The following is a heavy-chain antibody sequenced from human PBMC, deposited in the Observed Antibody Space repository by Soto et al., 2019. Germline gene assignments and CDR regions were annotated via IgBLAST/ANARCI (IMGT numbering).Heavy chain of an antibody. V-gene: IGHV3-33*01. J-gene: IGHJ4*02. Sequence: PGGSLRLSCAASGFTFSSYGMHWVGQAPGKGLEWVAVIWYDGSNKYYADSVKGRFTISRDNSKNTLYLQMNSLRAEDTAVYYCARDTLYYCSSTSCPLDYWGQGTLVTVSS. D-gene: IGHD2-2*01. CDR1: GFTFSSYG. CDR3: ARDTLYYCSSTSCPLDY. CDR2: IWYDGSNK.